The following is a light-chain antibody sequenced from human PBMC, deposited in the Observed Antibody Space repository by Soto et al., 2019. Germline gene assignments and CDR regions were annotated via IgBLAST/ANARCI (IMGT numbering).Light chain of an antibody. V-gene: IGKV1-5*03. J-gene: IGKJ4*01. CDR2: ETS. CDR3: QQYCAYPLT. Sequence: IQMTQSPSTLSASLGDRVTITCRASQSISGWLAWYQQKPGKAPKLLIYETSNLQSGVPSRFSGSGSATDFTLTISGLQPDDFATYYCQQYCAYPLTFGGGTKVEI. CDR1: QSISGW.